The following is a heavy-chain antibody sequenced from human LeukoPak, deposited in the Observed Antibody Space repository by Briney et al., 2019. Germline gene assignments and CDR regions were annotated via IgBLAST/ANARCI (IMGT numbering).Heavy chain of an antibody. D-gene: IGHD3-10*01. CDR1: VGTFSSYA. V-gene: IGHV1-69*13. CDR3: ARRDYYGSGSFDY. J-gene: IGHJ4*02. CDR2: IIPIFGTA. Sequence: SVKVSCKASVGTFSSYAISWVRQAPGQGLEWMGGIIPIFGTANYAQKFQGRVTITADESTSTAYMELSSLRSEDTAVYCCARRDYYGSGSFDYWGQGTLVTVSS.